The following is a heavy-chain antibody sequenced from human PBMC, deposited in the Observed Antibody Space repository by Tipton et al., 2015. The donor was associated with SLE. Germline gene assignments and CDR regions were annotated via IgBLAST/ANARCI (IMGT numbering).Heavy chain of an antibody. V-gene: IGHV4-61*03. J-gene: IGHJ4*02. D-gene: IGHD1-1*01. CDR1: GGSLTASPYH. CDR3: ARSWNDAPPDLGY. Sequence: TLSLTCTVSGGSLTASPYHWSWIRQPPGKGLEWIGNIDYTANPNYSPSLKSRVTISIDTSTNHFSLKLRSVTAADTAVYYCARSWNDAPPDLGYWGQGTLVTVSS. CDR2: IDYTANP.